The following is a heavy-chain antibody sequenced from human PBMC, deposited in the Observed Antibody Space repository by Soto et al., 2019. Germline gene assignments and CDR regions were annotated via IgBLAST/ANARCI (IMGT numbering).Heavy chain of an antibody. CDR1: GFTFSGSA. CDR3: TRQNYDILTGYLYYYYGMDV. Sequence: LRLSCAASGFTFSGSAMHWVRQASGKGLEWVGRIRSKANSYATAYAASVKGRFTISRDDSKNTAYLQMNSLKTEDTAVYYCTRQNYDILTGYLYYYYGMDVWGQGTTVTVSS. D-gene: IGHD3-9*01. J-gene: IGHJ6*02. CDR2: IRSKANSYAT. V-gene: IGHV3-73*01.